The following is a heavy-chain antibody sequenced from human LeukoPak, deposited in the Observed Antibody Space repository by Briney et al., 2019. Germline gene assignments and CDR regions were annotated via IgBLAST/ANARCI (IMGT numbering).Heavy chain of an antibody. CDR2: IYPAVSDI. V-gene: IGHV5-51*01. J-gene: IGHJ5*02. CDR3: ARQEYCSGGSCYTWFDP. D-gene: IGHD2-15*01. Sequence: GESLKISCKGSGDSITNYWIAWVRQMPGKGMEWMGIIYPAVSDIRYSPSFQGQVTISADKSISTAYLQWSSLKASDTAMYYCARQEYCSGGSCYTWFDPWGQGTLVTVSS. CDR1: GDSITNYW.